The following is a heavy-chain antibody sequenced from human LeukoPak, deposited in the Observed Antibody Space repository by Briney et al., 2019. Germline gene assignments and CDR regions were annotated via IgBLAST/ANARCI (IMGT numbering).Heavy chain of an antibody. J-gene: IGHJ6*03. D-gene: IGHD5-18*01. CDR2: IYYSGST. CDR1: GGSISNYY. V-gene: IGHV4-59*12. Sequence: SETLSLTCTVSGGSISNYYWSWIRQPPGKGLEWIGYIYYSGSTNYNPSLKSRVTISVDTSKNQFSLKLSSVTAADTAVYYCARDGGHSPSVYYYYMDVWGKGTTVTVSS. CDR3: ARDGGHSPSVYYYYMDV.